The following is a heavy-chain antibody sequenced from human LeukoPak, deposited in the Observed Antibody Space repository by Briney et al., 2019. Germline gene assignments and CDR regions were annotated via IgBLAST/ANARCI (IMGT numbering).Heavy chain of an antibody. D-gene: IGHD3-10*01. Sequence: GASVKVSCKASGYTFTSYAMHWVRQAPGQRLEWMGWINAGNGNTKYSQEFQGRVTMTRDTSISTAYMELSRLRSDDTAVYYCARVPSRVRGVIIRGEIDYWGQGTLVTVSS. CDR2: INAGNGNT. CDR1: GYTFTSYA. V-gene: IGHV1-3*01. CDR3: ARVPSRVRGVIIRGEIDY. J-gene: IGHJ4*02.